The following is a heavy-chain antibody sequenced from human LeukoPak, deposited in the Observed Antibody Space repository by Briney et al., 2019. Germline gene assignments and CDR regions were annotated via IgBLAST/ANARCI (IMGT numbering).Heavy chain of an antibody. CDR2: IKSKTDGGTT. Sequence: GGSLSLSCAASGFTFSQVWMSWVRQAPGKELEWVGRIKSKTDGGTTDYAAPVKGRFTISRDDSKNTLYLQMNSLKTEDTAVYYGATYRSGWWWGRGTLVTVSS. CDR3: ATYRSGWW. CDR1: GFTFSQVW. V-gene: IGHV3-15*01. J-gene: IGHJ4*02. D-gene: IGHD6-19*01.